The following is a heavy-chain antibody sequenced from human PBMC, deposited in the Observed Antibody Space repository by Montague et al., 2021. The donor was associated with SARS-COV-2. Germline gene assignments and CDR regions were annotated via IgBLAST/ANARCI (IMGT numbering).Heavy chain of an antibody. CDR3: VSSLPGNQFQFDY. V-gene: IGHV4-31*03. J-gene: IGHJ4*02. CDR2: LYYNGMT. Sequence: TLSLTCSVSGGAITSGGYYWTWIRQRPGEDLEWLGYLYYNGMTHYSPSLKGRASFSLDTSKNQFSLKLTSATATDSALYFCVSSLPGNQFQFDYWGQGALVTVSS. D-gene: IGHD1-14*01. CDR1: GGAITSGGYY.